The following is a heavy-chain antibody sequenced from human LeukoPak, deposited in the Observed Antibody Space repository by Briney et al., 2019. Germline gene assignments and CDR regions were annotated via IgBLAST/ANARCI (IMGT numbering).Heavy chain of an antibody. CDR2: ISSNGGST. V-gene: IGHV3-64*01. CDR3: ASRIFGVVC. Sequence: GGSLRLSCAASGFTFSSYAMHWVRQAPGKGLEYVSAISSNGGSTYYANSVKGRFTISRDNSKNTLYLQMGSLRAEDMAVYYCASRIFGVVCWGQGTLVTVSS. CDR1: GFTFSSYA. J-gene: IGHJ4*02. D-gene: IGHD3-3*01.